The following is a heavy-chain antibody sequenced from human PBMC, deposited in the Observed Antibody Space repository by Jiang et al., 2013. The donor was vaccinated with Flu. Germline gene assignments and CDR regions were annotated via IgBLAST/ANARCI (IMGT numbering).Heavy chain of an antibody. CDR2: LQADDDT. J-gene: IGHJ4*02. V-gene: IGHV2-5*02. CDR3: GYTPRPEAAGLYDS. D-gene: IGHD6-13*01. Sequence: TVTCTFSGLSLTTTRVSVGWIRQPPGKALEWLALLQADDDTRYNPSMRSRLTITKDTPKNQVVLTMTNMDPVDTATYYCGYTPRPEAAGLYDSWGQGTLVTVSS. CDR1: GLSLTTTRVS.